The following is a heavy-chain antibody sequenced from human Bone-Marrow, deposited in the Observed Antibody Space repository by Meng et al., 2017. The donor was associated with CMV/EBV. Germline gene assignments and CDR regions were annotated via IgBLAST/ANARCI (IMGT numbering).Heavy chain of an antibody. CDR1: GGSISSSSYY. J-gene: IGHJ4*02. D-gene: IGHD3-10*01. CDR2: MYYSGST. Sequence: GSLRLSCTVSGGSISSSSYYWGWIRQPPGKGLEWIGSMYYSGSTYYNPSLKSRVTISVDTSKNQFSLKLSSGTAADTAVYYCSRWASGSRHLDYWGQGTLVTVSS. V-gene: IGHV4-39*07. CDR3: SRWASGSRHLDY.